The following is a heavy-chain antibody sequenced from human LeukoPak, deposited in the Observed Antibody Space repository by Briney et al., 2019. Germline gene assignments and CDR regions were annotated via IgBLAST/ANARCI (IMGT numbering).Heavy chain of an antibody. CDR3: AKDLSAPTTGSDY. CDR2: ISGSGGST. J-gene: IGHJ4*02. Sequence: PGGSLRLSCAASGFTFSSYAMSWVRQAPGKGLEWVSAISGSGGSTYYADSVKGRFTASRDNSKNTLYLQMNSLRAEDTAVYYCAKDLSAPTTGSDYWGQGTLVTVSS. CDR1: GFTFSSYA. D-gene: IGHD3-10*01. V-gene: IGHV3-23*01.